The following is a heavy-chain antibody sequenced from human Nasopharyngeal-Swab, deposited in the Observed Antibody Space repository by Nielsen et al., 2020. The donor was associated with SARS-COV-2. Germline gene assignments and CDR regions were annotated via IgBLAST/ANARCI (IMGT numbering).Heavy chain of an antibody. CDR2: IHYSGST. CDR3: ARVLAGYDAFDI. D-gene: IGHD6-19*01. J-gene: IGHJ3*02. Sequence: SETLSLTCTVSGGSVSSGNHYWSWIRQPPGKGLEWIGYIHYSGSTNYNPSLKRRVTISVDTSKNQFSLKLSSVTAADTAVYYCARVLAGYDAFDIWGQGTMVTVSS. V-gene: IGHV4-61*01. CDR1: GGSVSSGNHY.